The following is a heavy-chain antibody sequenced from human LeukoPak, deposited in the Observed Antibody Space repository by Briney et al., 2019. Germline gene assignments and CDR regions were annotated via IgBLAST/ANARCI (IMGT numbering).Heavy chain of an antibody. Sequence: PGRSLRLSCAASGFTFSSYGMHWVRQAPGKGLEWVAVIWYDGSNKYYADSVKGRFTISRDNSKNTQYLQMNSLRAEDTAVYYCARPTYSGSYYWFDYWGQGTLVTVST. CDR2: IWYDGSNK. V-gene: IGHV3-33*01. CDR1: GFTFSSYG. J-gene: IGHJ4*02. D-gene: IGHD1-26*01. CDR3: ARPTYSGSYYWFDY.